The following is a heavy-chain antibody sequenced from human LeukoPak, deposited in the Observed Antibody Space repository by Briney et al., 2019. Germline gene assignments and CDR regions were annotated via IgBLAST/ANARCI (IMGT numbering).Heavy chain of an antibody. V-gene: IGHV3-43*02. Sequence: GGSLRLSCAASGFTFDDYAMHWVRQAPGKGLEWVSLISGDGGSTYYADSVKGRFTISRDNSKNSLYLQMNSLRAEDTAVYYCARGDSVVGALYFDYWGQGTLVTVSS. CDR3: ARGDSVVGALYFDY. CDR2: ISGDGGST. D-gene: IGHD1-26*01. CDR1: GFTFDDYA. J-gene: IGHJ4*02.